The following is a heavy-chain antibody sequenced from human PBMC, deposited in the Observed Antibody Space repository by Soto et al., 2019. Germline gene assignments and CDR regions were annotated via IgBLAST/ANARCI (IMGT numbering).Heavy chain of an antibody. Sequence: QVQLVQSGAEVKEPGSSVKVSCQASGGTFSSYALSWVRQAPGQGLEWMGGIIPLFRTPDYAQKFQGRVTITADEXTSTAYMERSSLRSEDTAIYYCARDNGRPQLGGNYYYITDVWGQGTTITVSS. J-gene: IGHJ6*02. CDR3: ARDNGRPQLGGNYYYITDV. D-gene: IGHD3-3*02. CDR1: GGTFSSYA. V-gene: IGHV1-69*12. CDR2: IIPLFRTP.